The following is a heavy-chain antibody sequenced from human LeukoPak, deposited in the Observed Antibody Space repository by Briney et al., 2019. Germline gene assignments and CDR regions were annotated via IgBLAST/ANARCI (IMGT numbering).Heavy chain of an antibody. J-gene: IGHJ4*02. D-gene: IGHD1-1*01. CDR2: ISYDGSNK. Sequence: PGRSLRLSCAASGFTFSSYAMHWVRQAPGKGLEWVAVISYDGSNKYYADSVKGRFTISRDNSKNTLYLQMNSLRAEDTAVYYCVKGLVQTTMSYSVDYWGQGALVTVSS. CDR1: GFTFSSYA. CDR3: VKGLVQTTMSYSVDY. V-gene: IGHV3-30-3*01.